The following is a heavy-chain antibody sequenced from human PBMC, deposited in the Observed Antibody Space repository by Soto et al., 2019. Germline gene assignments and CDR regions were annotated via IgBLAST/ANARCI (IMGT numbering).Heavy chain of an antibody. V-gene: IGHV1-18*01. CDR1: ACTFTSCC. CDR3: ARGGVGMAFNT. Sequence: ASALVSSWASACTFTSCCFSYLRQPPGQELQGMVWISAYSGTTNYAQTLQGRVTMTTDTSTSTAYMELRSLRSADTAVYYCARGGVGMAFNTWGQGKRVTSSS. CDR2: ISAYSGTT. D-gene: IGHD1-20*01. J-gene: IGHJ3*02.